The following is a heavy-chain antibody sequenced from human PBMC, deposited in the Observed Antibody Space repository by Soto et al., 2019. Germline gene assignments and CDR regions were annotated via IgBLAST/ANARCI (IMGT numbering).Heavy chain of an antibody. J-gene: IGHJ4*02. D-gene: IGHD1-1*01. CDR3: AKEPPYSY. V-gene: IGHV3-48*03. Sequence: PGGSLRLSCAASGFTFSNYEMHWVRQAPGKGLEWVSSISTSGRTISYADSVKGRFTISRDNSKNTLYLQMNSLRAEDTAVYYCAKEPPYSYWGQGTLVTVSS. CDR2: ISTSGRTI. CDR1: GFTFSNYE.